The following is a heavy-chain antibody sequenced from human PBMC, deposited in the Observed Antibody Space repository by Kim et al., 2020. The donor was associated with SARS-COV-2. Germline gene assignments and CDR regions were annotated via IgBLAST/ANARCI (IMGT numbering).Heavy chain of an antibody. CDR1: GYTFTSYD. J-gene: IGHJ6*03. Sequence: ASVKVSCKASGYTFTSYDINWVRQATGQGLEWMGWMNPNSGNTGYAQKFQGRVTMTRNTSISTAYMELSSLRSEDTAVYYCARAGQPRPDSSGWLYIRGYYYYYYMDVWGKGTMVTVSS. CDR3: ARAGQPRPDSSGWLYIRGYYYYYYMDV. V-gene: IGHV1-8*01. CDR2: MNPNSGNT. D-gene: IGHD6-19*01.